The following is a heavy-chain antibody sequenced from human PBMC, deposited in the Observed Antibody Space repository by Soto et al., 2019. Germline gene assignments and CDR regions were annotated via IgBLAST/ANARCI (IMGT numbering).Heavy chain of an antibody. J-gene: IGHJ5*02. CDR3: ARSVFP. V-gene: IGHV4-31*11. Sequence: SETLSLTCAVSGGSLSSDGSSWTWIRQHPGKGLEWIGYIYYSGSTYYNPSLKSRVTISVDTSKNQFSLKLFSVTAADTAVYYCARSVFPWGQGTLVTVS. CDR1: GGSLSSDGSS. CDR2: IYYSGST.